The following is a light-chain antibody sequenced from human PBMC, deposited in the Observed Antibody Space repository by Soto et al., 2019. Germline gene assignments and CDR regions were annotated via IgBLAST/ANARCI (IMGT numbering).Light chain of an antibody. CDR2: DSS. CDR3: QQRKHWPPIT. Sequence: EVELTQSPATLSLSPGETATLSCRASQTIDKSLAWYQQRPGQPPRLLIFDSSSRATGVPVRFSGSGSGTVFTLTIGSLEPEDSAVYYCQQRKHWPPITFGQGTRLEIK. J-gene: IGKJ5*01. V-gene: IGKV3-11*01. CDR1: QTIDKS.